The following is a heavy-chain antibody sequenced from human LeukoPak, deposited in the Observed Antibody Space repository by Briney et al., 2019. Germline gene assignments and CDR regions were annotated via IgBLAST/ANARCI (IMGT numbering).Heavy chain of an antibody. CDR2: INPNSGGT. V-gene: IGHV1-2*02. CDR3: ARAVLRYFVADAFDI. CDR1: GYTFTGYY. J-gene: IGHJ3*02. Sequence: ASVKVSCKASGYTFTGYYMHWVRQAPGQGLEWMGWINPNSGGTNYAQKLQGRVTMTRDTSVSTAYMELSRLRSDDTAVYCCARAVLRYFVADAFDIWGQGTMVTVSS. D-gene: IGHD3-9*01.